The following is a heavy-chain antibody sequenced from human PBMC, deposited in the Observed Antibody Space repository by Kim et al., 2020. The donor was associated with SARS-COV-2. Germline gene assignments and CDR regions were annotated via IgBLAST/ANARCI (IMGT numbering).Heavy chain of an antibody. V-gene: IGHV3-33*01. CDR3: ARDPSTAMVAPTQY. CDR2: IWYDGSNN. Sequence: GGSLRLSCAASGFTFSSYGMHWVRQAPGKGLEWVAVIWYDGSNNYYADSVNGRITITRDNSNNTLYLQMNSLRAEDTAVYYCARDPSTAMVAPTQYWGQGTLVTVSS. J-gene: IGHJ4*02. CDR1: GFTFSSYG. D-gene: IGHD5-18*01.